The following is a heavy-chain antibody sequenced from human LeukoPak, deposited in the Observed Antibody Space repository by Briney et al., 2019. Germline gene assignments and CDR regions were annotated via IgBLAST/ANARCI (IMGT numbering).Heavy chain of an antibody. Sequence: GGSLRLSCAASGFTLSSYNMNWVRQAPGKGLEWVSSISSSGSYIYYADLVKGRFTISRDNAENSLYLQMNSLRAEDTAIYYCAKELGYCSAGRCEYFQHWGQGTLVTVSS. CDR1: GFTLSSYN. V-gene: IGHV3-21*04. CDR2: ISSSGSYI. CDR3: AKELGYCSAGRCEYFQH. J-gene: IGHJ1*01. D-gene: IGHD2-15*01.